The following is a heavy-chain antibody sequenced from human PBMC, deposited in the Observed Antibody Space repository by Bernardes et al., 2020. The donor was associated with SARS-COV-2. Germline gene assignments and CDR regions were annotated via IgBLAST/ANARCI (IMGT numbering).Heavy chain of an antibody. J-gene: IGHJ5*02. CDR1: GGTFSSYA. CDR3: ARERNYCSSTSCYTGWFDP. D-gene: IGHD2-2*02. Sequence: SVKVSCKASGGTFSSYAISWVRQAPGQGLEWMGGIIPIFGTANYAQKFQGRVTITADESTSTAYMELSSLRSEDTAVYYCARERNYCSSTSCYTGWFDPWGQGTLVTVSS. CDR2: IIPIFGTA. V-gene: IGHV1-69*13.